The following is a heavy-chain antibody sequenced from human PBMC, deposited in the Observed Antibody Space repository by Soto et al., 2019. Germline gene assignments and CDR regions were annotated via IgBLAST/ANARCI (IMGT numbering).Heavy chain of an antibody. CDR2: ISYDGSNK. CDR3: ARDGLRQWLVPDY. Sequence: QVQLVESGGGVVQPGRSLRLSCAASGFTFSSYAMHWVRQAPGKGLEWVAVISYDGSNKYYADSVKGRFTISRDNSKNTLYLHMNSLRAEDTAVYYCARDGLRQWLVPDYWGQGTLVTVSS. D-gene: IGHD6-19*01. CDR1: GFTFSSYA. V-gene: IGHV3-30-3*01. J-gene: IGHJ4*02.